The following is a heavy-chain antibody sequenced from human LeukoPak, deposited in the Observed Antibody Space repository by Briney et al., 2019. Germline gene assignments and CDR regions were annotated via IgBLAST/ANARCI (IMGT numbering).Heavy chain of an antibody. V-gene: IGHV1-2*02. CDR3: ARGTGDYVGAFDI. Sequence: VASVKVSSKASGYTFTGYYMHWVRQAPGQGLEWMGWINPNSGGTHYAQTFQGRVTMARDTSISTAYMELSRLRSDDTAVYYCARGTGDYVGAFDIWGQGTMVTVSS. CDR1: GYTFTGYY. J-gene: IGHJ3*02. D-gene: IGHD4-17*01. CDR2: INPNSGGT.